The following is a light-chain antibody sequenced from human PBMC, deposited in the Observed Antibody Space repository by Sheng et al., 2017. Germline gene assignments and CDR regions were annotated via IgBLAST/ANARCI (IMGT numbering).Light chain of an antibody. J-gene: IGKJ1*01. V-gene: IGKV3-15*01. CDR1: QSISSN. CDR3: QQYNNWPGA. CDR2: CAS. Sequence: EIVMTQSPATLSVSPGERATLSCRASQSISSNLAWYQQKPGQAPXLLIYCASTRAAGIPARFXGSGSGTEFTLTISSLQSEDFAVYCCQQYNNWPGAFGQGTKVEI.